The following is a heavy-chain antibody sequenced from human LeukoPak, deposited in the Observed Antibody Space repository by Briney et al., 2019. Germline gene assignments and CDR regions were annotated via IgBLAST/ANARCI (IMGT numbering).Heavy chain of an antibody. V-gene: IGHV4-34*01. D-gene: IGHD6-19*01. CDR2: INHSGST. Sequence: PSETLSLTCAVYGGSFSGYYWSWIRQPPGKGLEWIGEINHSGSTNYNPSLKSRVTISVDTSKNQFSLKLSSVTAADTAVYYCARLQKQWLVLDQNYYYYYGMDVWGQGTTVTVSS. J-gene: IGHJ6*02. CDR1: GGSFSGYY. CDR3: ARLQKQWLVLDQNYYYYYGMDV.